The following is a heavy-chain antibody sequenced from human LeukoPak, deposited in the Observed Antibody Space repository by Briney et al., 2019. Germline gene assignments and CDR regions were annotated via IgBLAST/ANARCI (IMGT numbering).Heavy chain of an antibody. CDR2: INPNNGGT. CDR3: ARQYNSGWFDS. J-gene: IGHJ5*01. CDR1: GYTFTGYY. D-gene: IGHD6-19*01. Sequence: ASVKVSCKASGYTFTGYYIHWVGQAPGQGLEWMGWINPNNGGTYYAQKFQGRVTMTRDASISTAFMELSRLRSDDAAMYYCARQYNSGWFDSWGQGTLVTVSS. V-gene: IGHV1-2*02.